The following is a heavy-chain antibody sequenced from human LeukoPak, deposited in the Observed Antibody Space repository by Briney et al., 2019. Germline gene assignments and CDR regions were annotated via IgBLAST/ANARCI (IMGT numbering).Heavy chain of an antibody. J-gene: IGHJ4*02. Sequence: PGGSLRLSCAASGFSFGDYSMTWVRQAPGKGLEWVSYIRRDSSAIYYDESVKGRFTISRDKAKKSLYLQMNSLRAEDTAVYYCASREGYYYDSSGIALGIWGQGTLVTVSS. V-gene: IGHV3-48*01. D-gene: IGHD3-22*01. CDR1: GFSFGDYS. CDR3: ASREGYYYDSSGIALGI. CDR2: IRRDSSAI.